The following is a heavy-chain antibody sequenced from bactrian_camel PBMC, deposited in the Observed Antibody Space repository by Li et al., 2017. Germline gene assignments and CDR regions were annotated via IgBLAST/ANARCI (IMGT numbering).Heavy chain of an antibody. CDR1: GYNRHC. V-gene: IGHV3S1*01. CDR3: AANRLYGGSMSAPSAYRY. J-gene: IGHJ4*01. Sequence: HVQLVESGGGSVQAGESLRLSCTMSGYNRHCMGWLRQRPGKEREVVAQIYTRDGSTYYADSVKGRFTMSQNRDNDKNTVWLQMNDLKPGDTAMYYCAANRLYGGSMSAPSAYRYWGQGTQVTVS. D-gene: IGHD6*01. CDR2: IYTRDGST.